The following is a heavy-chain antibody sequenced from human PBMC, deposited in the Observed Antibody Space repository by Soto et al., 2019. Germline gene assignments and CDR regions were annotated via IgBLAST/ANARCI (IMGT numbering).Heavy chain of an antibody. D-gene: IGHD2-15*01. J-gene: IGHJ6*03. CDR2: ISPYNGNT. Sequence: ASVKVSCKASGYSFLSYGINWVRQAPGQGLEWVGWISPYNGNTNFAQKFQGRIIMTTDASTRTAYMELGSLRPDDTAVFYCARRSEDLYYYYMDAWGEGTTVTVSS. CDR1: GYSFLSYG. CDR3: ARRSEDLYYYYMDA. V-gene: IGHV1-18*01.